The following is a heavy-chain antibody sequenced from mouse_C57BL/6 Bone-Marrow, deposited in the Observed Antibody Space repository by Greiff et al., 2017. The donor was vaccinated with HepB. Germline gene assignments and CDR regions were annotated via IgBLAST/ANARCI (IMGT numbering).Heavy chain of an antibody. D-gene: IGHD2-4*01. CDR3: ARRAIYYDYAFDY. V-gene: IGHV1-63*01. CDR1: GYTFTNYW. CDR2: IYPGGGYT. Sequence: QVQLQQSGAELVRPGTSVKMSCKASGYTFTNYWIGWAKQRPGHGLEWIGDIYPGGGYTNYNEKFKGKATLTADKSSSTAYMQFSSLTSEDSAIYYCARRAIYYDYAFDYWGQGTTLTVSS. J-gene: IGHJ2*01.